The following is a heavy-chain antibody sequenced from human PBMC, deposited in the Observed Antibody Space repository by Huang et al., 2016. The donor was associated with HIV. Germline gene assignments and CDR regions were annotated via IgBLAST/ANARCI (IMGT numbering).Heavy chain of an antibody. D-gene: IGHD3-22*01. CDR1: GFTFSNYD. J-gene: IGHJ4*02. CDR3: ARARGYLYDSTGYYSRYYFDS. CDR2: MNPKSGNT. Sequence: QVQLVQSGAEVKKPGASVKVSCKASGFTFSNYDFNWEQQASGQGLEWMGGMNPKSGNTGEEQKFQGRVTITRNTSISTAYMELRSLRSEDTAVYYCARARGYLYDSTGYYSRYYFDSWGQGTLVTVSS. V-gene: IGHV1-8*03.